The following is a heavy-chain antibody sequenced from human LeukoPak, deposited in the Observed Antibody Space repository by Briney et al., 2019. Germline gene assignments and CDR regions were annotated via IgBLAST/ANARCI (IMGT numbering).Heavy chain of an antibody. Sequence: GGSLRLSCAASGFTFSSYWMHWVRQAPGKGLVWVSRINSDGSSTSYMDSVKGRFTISRDNAKNTLYLQMNSLGAEDTAVYYCARGFSSAYYHFDYWGQGTLVTVSS. CDR2: INSDGSST. CDR3: ARGFSSAYYHFDY. J-gene: IGHJ4*02. V-gene: IGHV3-74*01. CDR1: GFTFSSYW. D-gene: IGHD3-22*01.